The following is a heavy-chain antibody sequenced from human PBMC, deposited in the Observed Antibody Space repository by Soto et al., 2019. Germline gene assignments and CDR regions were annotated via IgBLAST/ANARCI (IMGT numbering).Heavy chain of an antibody. CDR3: VRASTRGVAERFQD. V-gene: IGHV6-1*01. J-gene: IGHJ1*01. D-gene: IGHD3-10*01. CDR1: GESVSNTRAA. CDR2: TYYRSNWYF. Sequence: SQTLSLTCASSGESVSNTRAAWNWIRQSPSRGLEWLGRTYYRSNWYFDYAVSVKSRMTISPDTSKNQFSLQLTSLTPEDTAVYYCVRASTRGVAERFQDWGQGTLVTVSS.